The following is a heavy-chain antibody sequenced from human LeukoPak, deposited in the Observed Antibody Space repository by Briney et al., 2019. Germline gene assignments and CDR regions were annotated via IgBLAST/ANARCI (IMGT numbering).Heavy chain of an antibody. CDR1: GGSISSSSYY. J-gene: IGHJ3*02. V-gene: IGHV4-39*01. CDR2: IYYSGST. Sequence: KASETLSLTCTVSGGSISSSSYYWGWIRQPPGKGLEWIGSIYYSGSTYYNPSLKSRVTISVDTSKNQFSLKLSSVTAADTAVYYCASGPDPGSLSGAFDIWGQGTMVTVSS. D-gene: IGHD1-26*01. CDR3: ASGPDPGSLSGAFDI.